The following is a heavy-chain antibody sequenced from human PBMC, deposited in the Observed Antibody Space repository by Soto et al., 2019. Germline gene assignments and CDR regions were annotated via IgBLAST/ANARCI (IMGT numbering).Heavy chain of an antibody. V-gene: IGHV3-33*01. Sequence: QVQLVESGGGVVQPGRSLRLSCAASGFTFSSYGMHWVRQAPGKGLEWVAVIRYDGTNKYYAESVKGRFTISRDNSKNTRYLQMSSLRLDDTAVYYCARGIIAGPGRDYFDYGGQGTLVTVSS. CDR2: IRYDGTNK. CDR1: GFTFSSYG. D-gene: IGHD6-13*01. J-gene: IGHJ4*02. CDR3: ARGIIAGPGRDYFDY.